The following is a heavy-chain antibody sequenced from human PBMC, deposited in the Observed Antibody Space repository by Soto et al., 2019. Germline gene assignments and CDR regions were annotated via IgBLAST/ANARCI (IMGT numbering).Heavy chain of an antibody. CDR3: ARDAPDYCGGDCYP. CDR1: GYTFTSYD. D-gene: IGHD2-21*02. J-gene: IGHJ5*02. CDR2: MNPNSGNT. V-gene: IGHV1-8*01. Sequence: QVQLVQSGAEVKKPGASVKVSCKTSGYTFTSYDINWVRQATGQGLEWMGWMNPNSGNTGYAQKFQGRVTMTRNTSISTAYMELSSLGSEDTAVYYCARDAPDYCGGDCYPWGQGTLVTVSS.